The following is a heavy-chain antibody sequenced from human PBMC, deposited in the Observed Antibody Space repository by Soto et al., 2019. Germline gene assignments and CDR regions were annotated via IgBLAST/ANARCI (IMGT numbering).Heavy chain of an antibody. J-gene: IGHJ4*02. V-gene: IGHV4-61*01. D-gene: IGHD3-3*01. CDR2: IYYSGST. Sequence: SETLSLTCTVSGGSVSSGSYYWSWIRQPPGKGLEWIGYIYYSGSTNYNPSLKSRVTISVDTSTNQFSLKQSSVTAADTAVYYCARAPYAVTIFGVGYYFDDWGQGTLVTVSS. CDR3: ARAPYAVTIFGVGYYFDD. CDR1: GGSVSSGSYY.